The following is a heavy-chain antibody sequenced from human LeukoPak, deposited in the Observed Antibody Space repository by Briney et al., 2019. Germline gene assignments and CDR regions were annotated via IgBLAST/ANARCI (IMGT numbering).Heavy chain of an antibody. J-gene: IGHJ6*02. CDR1: GFTFSSYS. V-gene: IGHV3-21*01. D-gene: IGHD3-3*01. CDR3: ARDTFYDFWSGFYKNFYYGMDV. CDR2: ISSTSDYI. Sequence: GGSLRLSCAASGFTFSSYSMNWVRQAPGRGLEWVSSISSTSDYIYYVDSVKGRFSISRDNAKNSLYLQMNSLRAEDTAVYYRARDTFYDFWSGFYKNFYYGMDVWGQGTTVTVSS.